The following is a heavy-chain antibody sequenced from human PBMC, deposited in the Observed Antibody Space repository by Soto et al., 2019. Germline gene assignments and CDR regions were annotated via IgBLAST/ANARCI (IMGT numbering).Heavy chain of an antibody. Sequence: XTLSLPCTVSGGSFSSGSYYWSWIRQPPGKGLEWIGYIYYSGSTNYNPSLKSRVTISVDTSKNQFSLKLSSVTAADTAVYYCARGRWLQFDYWGQGTLVTVS. CDR2: IYYSGST. D-gene: IGHD5-12*01. CDR1: GGSFSSGSYY. J-gene: IGHJ4*02. V-gene: IGHV4-61*01. CDR3: ARGRWLQFDY.